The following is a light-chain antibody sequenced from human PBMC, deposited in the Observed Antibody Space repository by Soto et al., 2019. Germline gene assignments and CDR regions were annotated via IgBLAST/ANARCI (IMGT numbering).Light chain of an antibody. CDR2: TAS. Sequence: DIQMTQSPSSVTASVGARVTITCLASQDIITWLAWYQQKPGEAPKLLIYTASTLQSGVPSRFSGSGSGTDFTLTISSLQPEDFATYYCQQLNTYPITFGQGTRLEIK. J-gene: IGKJ5*01. V-gene: IGKV1-12*01. CDR3: QQLNTYPIT. CDR1: QDIITW.